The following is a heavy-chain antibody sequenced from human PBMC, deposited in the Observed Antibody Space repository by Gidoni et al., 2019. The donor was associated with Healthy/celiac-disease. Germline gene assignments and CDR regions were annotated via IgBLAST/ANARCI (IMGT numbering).Heavy chain of an antibody. CDR1: GYTFTGYY. V-gene: IGHV1-2*06. J-gene: IGHJ3*02. D-gene: IGHD6-19*01. CDR3: ARAPAVAGIDDAFDI. CDR2: INPNSGGT. Sequence: QVQLVQSGAEVKKPGASVKVSCKASGYTFTGYYMHWVRQAPGQGLEWMGRINPNSGGTNYAQKFQGRVTMTRDTSISTAYMELSRLRSDDTAVYYCARAPAVAGIDDAFDIWGQGTMVTVSS.